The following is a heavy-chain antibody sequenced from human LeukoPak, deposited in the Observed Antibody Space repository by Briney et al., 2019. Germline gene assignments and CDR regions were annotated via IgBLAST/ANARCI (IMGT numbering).Heavy chain of an antibody. V-gene: IGHV1-18*01. CDR3: ARDRVGGDLTGVSLY. CDR1: GYPFDNFG. Sequence: ASVEVSCKASGYPFDNFGLTWVRQAPGQGLEWMGWISAYNGNTHYAQKFRGRLTLTTETSTSTAYLELRSLKSDDTAVYYCARDRVGGDLTGVSLYWGQGTLVTVSS. CDR2: ISAYNGNT. D-gene: IGHD4-17*01. J-gene: IGHJ4*01.